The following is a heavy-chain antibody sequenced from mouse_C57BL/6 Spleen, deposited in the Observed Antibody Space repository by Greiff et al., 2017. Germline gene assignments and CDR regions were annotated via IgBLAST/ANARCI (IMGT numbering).Heavy chain of an antibody. CDR3: ARRRDYYGSSDAMDY. J-gene: IGHJ4*01. D-gene: IGHD1-1*01. V-gene: IGHV8-12*01. Sequence: QVTLKESGPGLLQSSQTLSLTCSFSGFSLSTSGMGVSWIRQPSGKGLEWLAHIYWDDDKRYNPSLKSRLTISKDTSRNQVFLKITSVDTADTATYYCARRRDYYGSSDAMDYWGQGTSVTVSS. CDR2: IYWDDDK. CDR1: GFSLSTSGMG.